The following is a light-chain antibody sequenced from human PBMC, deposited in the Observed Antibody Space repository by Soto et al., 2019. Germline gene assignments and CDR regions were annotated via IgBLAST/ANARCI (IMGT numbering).Light chain of an antibody. Sequence: EIVLTQSPGTLSLSPGERATLSCRSSQSVSSSYLACYQQKPGQAPRLLIYDVSSRATGIPDRFSGSGSGTEFTLTIRRLEPEDFAVYYCQQYGSSPTFGQGTKVEIK. CDR3: QQYGSSPT. J-gene: IGKJ1*01. CDR1: QSVSSSY. CDR2: DVS. V-gene: IGKV3-20*01.